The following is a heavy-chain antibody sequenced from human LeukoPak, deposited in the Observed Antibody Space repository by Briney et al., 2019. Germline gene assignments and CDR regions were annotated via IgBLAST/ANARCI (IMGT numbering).Heavy chain of an antibody. Sequence: GASVKVSCKASGYTFTIYYMHWVRQGPGQGLEWMGIINPSGGSTSYAQKFQGSVTMTRDTSTNTVYMELSSLRSEDTAVYYCARGASSIAALNPFRYFDLWGRGTLVTVSS. CDR2: INPSGGST. CDR1: GYTFTIYY. D-gene: IGHD6-6*01. V-gene: IGHV1-46*01. CDR3: ARGASSIAALNPFRYFDL. J-gene: IGHJ2*01.